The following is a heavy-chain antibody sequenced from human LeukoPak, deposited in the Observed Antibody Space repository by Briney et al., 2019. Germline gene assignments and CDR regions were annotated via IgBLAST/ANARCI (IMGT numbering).Heavy chain of an antibody. CDR3: AREHSSGWSSRAPLDY. CDR2: IYTSGST. V-gene: IGHV4-61*02. D-gene: IGHD6-19*01. Sequence: SETLSLTCTVSGGSISSGSYYWSWIRQPAGKGLEWIGRIYTSGSTNYNPSLKSRVTISVDTSKNQFSLKLSSVTAADTAVYYCAREHSSGWSSRAPLDYWGQGTLVTVSS. J-gene: IGHJ4*02. CDR1: GGSISSGSYY.